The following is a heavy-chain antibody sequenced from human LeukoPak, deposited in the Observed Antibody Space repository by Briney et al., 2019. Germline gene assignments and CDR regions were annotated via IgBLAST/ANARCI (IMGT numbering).Heavy chain of an antibody. CDR3: ARALTARGSYDY. CDR1: HVSISTYY. D-gene: IGHD3-10*01. J-gene: IGHJ4*02. V-gene: IGHV4-59*01. CDR2: IHYSGST. Sequence: SETLSLTCTVSHVSISTYYWSWIRQPPGKGLEWMGYIHYSGSTNYNPSLKSRVTISVDTSKKQLSLMLRSVTAADTAMYYCARALTARGSYDYWGQGTLVTVSS.